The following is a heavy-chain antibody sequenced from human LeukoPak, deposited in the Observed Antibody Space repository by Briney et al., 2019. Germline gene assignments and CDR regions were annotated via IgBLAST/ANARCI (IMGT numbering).Heavy chain of an antibody. D-gene: IGHD5-24*01. CDR3: ARRDGYISAIDY. CDR1: GGSISSYY. J-gene: IGHJ4*02. CDR2: IYYSGST. V-gene: IGHV4-59*01. Sequence: PSETLSLTCTVSGGSISSYYWSWIRQPPGKGLEWSGYIYYSGSTNYNPSLKSRVTISVDTSKNQFSLKLSSVTAADTAVYYCARRDGYISAIDYWGQGTLVTVSS.